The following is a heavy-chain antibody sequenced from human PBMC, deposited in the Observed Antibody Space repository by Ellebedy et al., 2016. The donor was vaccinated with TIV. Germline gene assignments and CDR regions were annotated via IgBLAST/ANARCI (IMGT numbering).Heavy chain of an antibody. D-gene: IGHD6-13*01. V-gene: IGHV3-30*03. Sequence: GESLKISCAASGFTFSSFGMHWVRQAPGKGLEWVALISYDGSNKYYVGSVKGRFTISRDNSKNTLYLQMNRLRAEDTAVYYCARDSLRTAGSLDYWGQGTLVTVSS. J-gene: IGHJ4*02. CDR2: ISYDGSNK. CDR1: GFTFSSFG. CDR3: ARDSLRTAGSLDY.